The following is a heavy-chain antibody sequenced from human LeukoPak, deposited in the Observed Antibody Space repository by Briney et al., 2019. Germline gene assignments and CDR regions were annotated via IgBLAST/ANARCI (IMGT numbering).Heavy chain of an antibody. V-gene: IGHV4-59*01. CDR1: GGSISSYY. D-gene: IGHD6-6*01. CDR2: IYYSGST. CDR3: ARDSSYAFDI. Sequence: SETPSLTCTVSGGSISSYYWSWIRQPPGKGLEWMGYIYYSGSTNYNPSLKSRVTISVDTSKNQFSLKLSSVTAADTAVYYCARDSSYAFDIWGQGTMVTVSS. J-gene: IGHJ3*02.